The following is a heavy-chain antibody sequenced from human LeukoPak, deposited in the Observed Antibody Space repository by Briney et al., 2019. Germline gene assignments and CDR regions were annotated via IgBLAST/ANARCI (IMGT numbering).Heavy chain of an antibody. D-gene: IGHD5-12*01. V-gene: IGHV1-2*02. J-gene: IGHJ4*02. CDR1: GYTFTGYY. CDR3: ARDGPNASGRFYYFDY. Sequence: ASVKVSCKASGYTFTGYYMHWVRQAPGQGLEWMGWINPNSGGTNYAQKFQGRVTMTRDTSISTAYMELSRLRSDDTAVYYCARDGPNASGRFYYFDYWGQGTLVTVSS. CDR2: INPNSGGT.